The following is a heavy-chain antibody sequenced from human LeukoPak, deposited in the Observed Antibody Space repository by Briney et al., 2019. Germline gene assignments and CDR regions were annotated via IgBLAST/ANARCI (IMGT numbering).Heavy chain of an antibody. CDR3: ARGAPKGYCSGGSCYSRGRMTSTINWFDP. D-gene: IGHD2-15*01. V-gene: IGHV4-34*01. CDR2: INHSGST. Sequence: SETLSLTCAVYGGSFSGYYWSWIRQPPGRGLEWIGEINHSGSTNYNPSLKSRVTISVDTSKNQFSLKLSSVTAADTAVYYCARGAPKGYCSGGSCYSRGRMTSTINWFDPWGQGTLVTVSS. J-gene: IGHJ5*02. CDR1: GGSFSGYY.